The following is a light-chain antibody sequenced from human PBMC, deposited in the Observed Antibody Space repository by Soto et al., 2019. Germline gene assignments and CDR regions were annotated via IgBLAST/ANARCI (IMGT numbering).Light chain of an antibody. J-gene: IGKJ4*01. CDR1: QDISNY. V-gene: IGKV1-16*01. CDR2: AAS. Sequence: DIQMTQSPSSLSASVGDRVTITCQASQDISNYLNWYQQKPGKAPKXLIYAASTLQSGVPSRFRGSGSGTDFTLTISSLKPEDFATYYCQQLKSYPLTFGGGTKVDI. CDR3: QQLKSYPLT.